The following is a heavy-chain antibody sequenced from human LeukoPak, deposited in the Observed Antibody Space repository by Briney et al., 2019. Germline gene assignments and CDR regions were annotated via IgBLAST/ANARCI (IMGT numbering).Heavy chain of an antibody. CDR3: AKDPNYDFWSGYSPSFDY. CDR2: IYSGGST. Sequence: QPGGSLRLSCAASGFTVSTNYMSWVRQTPGKGLEWVSVIYSGGSTYHADSVKGRFTISRDNSKNTLYLQMNSLRAEDTAVYYCAKDPNYDFWSGYSPSFDYWGQGTLVTVSS. J-gene: IGHJ4*02. CDR1: GFTVSTNY. V-gene: IGHV3-53*01. D-gene: IGHD3-3*01.